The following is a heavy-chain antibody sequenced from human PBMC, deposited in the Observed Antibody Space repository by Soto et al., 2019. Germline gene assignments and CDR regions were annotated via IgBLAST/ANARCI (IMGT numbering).Heavy chain of an antibody. V-gene: IGHV1-18*01. CDR1: GYTFNNFG. Sequence: QVQLVQSGGEVKKPGASVKVSCKASGYTFNNFGISWFRQAPGQGLEWMGWITAFNSNTRYAQRFQGRVTLTTDTYTSTAYMEVRSLRSDDTAVYYCARDRTLVTTIRAADYWGQGTLVTVSS. J-gene: IGHJ4*02. D-gene: IGHD4-17*01. CDR3: ARDRTLVTTIRAADY. CDR2: ITAFNSNT.